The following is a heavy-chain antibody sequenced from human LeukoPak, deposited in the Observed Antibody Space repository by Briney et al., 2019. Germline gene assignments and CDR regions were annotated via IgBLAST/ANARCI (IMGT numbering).Heavy chain of an antibody. J-gene: IGHJ4*02. V-gene: IGHV3-33*01. D-gene: IGHD3-10*01. Sequence: GGSLRLSCAASGFTFSSYGMHWVRQAPAKGLEWVAVIWYDGSNKYYADSVKGRFTISRDNSKNTLYLQMNSLRAEDTAVYYCARAVGPYDYWGQGTLVTVSS. CDR3: ARAVGPYDY. CDR2: IWYDGSNK. CDR1: GFTFSSYG.